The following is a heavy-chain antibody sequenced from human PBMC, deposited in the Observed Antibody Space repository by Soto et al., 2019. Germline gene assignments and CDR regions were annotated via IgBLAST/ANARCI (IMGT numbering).Heavy chain of an antibody. CDR3: AKDHRIWGRLVEYMDV. Sequence: GGSLRLSCAASGFTFSSYALGWVRQAPGRGLECVSAISGSGVSTFYADSVKGRFTISRDTSKNTLYLQMNTLTAEDTAVYYCAKDHRIWGRLVEYMDVWGQGTTVTVSS. J-gene: IGHJ6*02. D-gene: IGHD3-10*01. V-gene: IGHV3-23*01. CDR1: GFTFSSYA. CDR2: ISGSGVST.